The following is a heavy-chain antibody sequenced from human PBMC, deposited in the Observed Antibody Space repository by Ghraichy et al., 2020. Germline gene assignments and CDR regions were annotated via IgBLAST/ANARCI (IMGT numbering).Heavy chain of an antibody. Sequence: SETLSLTCTVSGGSISSGGYYWSWIRQHPGKGLEWIGYIYYSGSTYYNPSLKSRVTISVDTSKNQFSLKLSSVTAADTAVYYCARSYYYDSSGFDYWGQGTLVTVSS. CDR2: IYYSGST. CDR1: GGSISSGGYY. CDR3: ARSYYYDSSGFDY. V-gene: IGHV4-31*03. D-gene: IGHD3-22*01. J-gene: IGHJ4*02.